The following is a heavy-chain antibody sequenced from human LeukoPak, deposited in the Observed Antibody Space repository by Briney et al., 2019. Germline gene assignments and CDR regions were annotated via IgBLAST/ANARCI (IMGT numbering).Heavy chain of an antibody. D-gene: IGHD2-15*01. V-gene: IGHV4-38-2*02. CDR3: ARDRRGYCSGGSCFDDAFDI. J-gene: IGHJ3*02. CDR1: GGSISSYY. CDR2: IYHSGST. Sequence: SETLSLTCTVSGGSISSYYWSWIRQPPGKGLEWIGSIYHSGSTYYNPSLKSRVTISVDTSKNQSSLKLSSVTAADTAVYYCARDRRGYCSGGSCFDDAFDIWGQGTMVTVSS.